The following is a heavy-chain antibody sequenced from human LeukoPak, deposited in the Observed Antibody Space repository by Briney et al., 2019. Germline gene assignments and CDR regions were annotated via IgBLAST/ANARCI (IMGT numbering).Heavy chain of an antibody. CDR2: IWYDGGNK. J-gene: IGHJ4*02. Sequence: GGSLRLPCAASGFTFSSYDMHWVRQAPGKGLEWVAVIWYDGGNKYYADSVKGRFTISRDNSKNTLYLQVNSLRAEDTAVYYCARDRGGDGINYYFDYWGQGTLVTVSS. D-gene: IGHD5-24*01. CDR3: ARDRGGDGINYYFDY. V-gene: IGHV3-33*01. CDR1: GFTFSSYD.